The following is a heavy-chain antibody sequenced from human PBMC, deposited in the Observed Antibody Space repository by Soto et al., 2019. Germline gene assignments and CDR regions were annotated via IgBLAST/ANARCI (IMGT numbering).Heavy chain of an antibody. V-gene: IGHV4-59*12. Sequence: PSETLSLTCTVSGGSISSYYWTWIRQPPGKGLEWIGYIYYSGSTYYIPSLKSRVTISVDTSKNQLSVRLNSVTAADTAVYYCARRTVTTTYYGMDVWGQGTTVTVSS. J-gene: IGHJ6*02. CDR3: ARRTVTTTYYGMDV. D-gene: IGHD4-17*01. CDR1: GGSISSYY. CDR2: IYYSGST.